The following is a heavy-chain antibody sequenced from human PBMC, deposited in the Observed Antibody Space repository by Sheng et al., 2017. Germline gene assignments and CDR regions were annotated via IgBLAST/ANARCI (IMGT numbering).Heavy chain of an antibody. CDR1: GYTFTDYY. V-gene: IGHV1-2*02. D-gene: IGHD2-21*02. Sequence: QVQLVQSGVEVKEPGASVRVSCKASGYTFTDYYIHWMRQAPGQVLEWMAWINPKTGDTKHAQKFQGRVTLTRDTSINTAYMELGRLTLDDTAVYYCSRGGRQLLLSFWAEGALVTVS. J-gene: IGHJ4*02. CDR3: SRGGRQLLLSF. CDR2: INPKTGDT.